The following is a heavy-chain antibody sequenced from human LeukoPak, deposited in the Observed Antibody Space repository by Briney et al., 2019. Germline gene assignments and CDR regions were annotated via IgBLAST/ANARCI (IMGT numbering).Heavy chain of an antibody. V-gene: IGHV4-34*01. D-gene: IGHD2-21*02. CDR1: GGSFSGYY. Sequence: SETLSLTCAVYGGSFSGYYWSWLRQPPGKGLEWVGEINHSGGPNYNVSLKSRVTISLDTSKKQFSLRLTSVAAADTAVYYCASLPVTHGAFDIWGQGTMVTVSS. J-gene: IGHJ3*02. CDR2: INHSGGP. CDR3: ASLPVTHGAFDI.